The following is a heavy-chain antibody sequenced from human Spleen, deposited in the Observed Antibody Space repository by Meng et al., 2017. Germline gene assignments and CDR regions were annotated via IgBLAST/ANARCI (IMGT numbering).Heavy chain of an antibody. CDR3: ARGPTTMAHDFDY. D-gene: IGHD4-11*01. J-gene: IGHJ4*02. V-gene: IGHV4-39*07. CDR2: IYYSGST. Sequence: QLQRQESGPGLVKPSGTLSLPCSGSGGSISSSSHYWAWIRQPPGKGLEWIGSIYYSGSTYHNPSLEGRVTISVDTSKNQFSLKVTSVTAADTAVYYCARGPTTMAHDFDYWGQGTLVTVSS. CDR1: GGSISSSSHY.